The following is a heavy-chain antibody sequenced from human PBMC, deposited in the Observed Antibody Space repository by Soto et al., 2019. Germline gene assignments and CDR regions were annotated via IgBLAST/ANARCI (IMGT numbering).Heavy chain of an antibody. CDR3: ARGRYYGSGSRTDYYYYYGMDV. J-gene: IGHJ6*02. D-gene: IGHD3-10*01. V-gene: IGHV1-69*12. CDR2: IIPIFGTA. CDR1: GGTFSSYA. Sequence: QVQLVQSGAEVKKPGSSVKVSCKASGGTFSSYAISWVRQAPGQGLEWMGGIIPIFGTANYAQKFQGRVTINAAESTSTAYMELSSLRSEDTAVYYCARGRYYGSGSRTDYYYYYGMDVWGQGTTVTVSS.